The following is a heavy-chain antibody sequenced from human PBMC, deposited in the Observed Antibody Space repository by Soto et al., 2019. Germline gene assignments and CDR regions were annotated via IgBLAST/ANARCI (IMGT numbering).Heavy chain of an antibody. Sequence: QVQLVQSGAEVKKPGSSVKVSCKASGGTFSSYTISWVRQAPGQGLEWMGRIIPILGIANYAQKFQGRVTITAYKSTSTAYMELSSLRSEDTAVYYCARGGSATVTTFSYFDYWGQGTLVTVSS. CDR3: ARGGSATVTTFSYFDY. CDR2: IIPILGIA. J-gene: IGHJ4*02. V-gene: IGHV1-69*02. D-gene: IGHD4-17*01. CDR1: GGTFSSYT.